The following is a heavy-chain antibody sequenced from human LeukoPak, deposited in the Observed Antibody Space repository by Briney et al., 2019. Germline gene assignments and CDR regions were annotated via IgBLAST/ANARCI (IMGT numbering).Heavy chain of an antibody. CDR2: ISGSGDNT. D-gene: IGHD1-26*01. CDR3: ARDFFSGSYYYFDY. CDR1: GFTFSGCA. V-gene: IGHV3-23*01. Sequence: GGSLRLSCAASGFTFSGCAMNWVRQAPGQGLEWVSAISGSGDNTYYADSVKGRFTISRDNSKNTVYLQMNSLRAEDTAVYYCARDFFSGSYYYFDYWGQGSLVTVSS. J-gene: IGHJ4*02.